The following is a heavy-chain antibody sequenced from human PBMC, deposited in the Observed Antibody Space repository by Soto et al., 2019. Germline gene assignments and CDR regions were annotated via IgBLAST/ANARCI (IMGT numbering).Heavy chain of an antibody. J-gene: IGHJ6*03. D-gene: IGHD6-13*01. CDR3: AIDSSSWSGYYYYYYMDV. Sequence: GGSLRLSCAASGFTFSDYYMSWIRQAPGKGLEWVSYISSSGSTIYYADSVKGRSTISRDNAKNSLYLQMNSLRAEDTAVYYCAIDSSSWSGYYYYYYMDVWGKGTTVTVSS. CDR2: ISSSGSTI. CDR1: GFTFSDYY. V-gene: IGHV3-11*01.